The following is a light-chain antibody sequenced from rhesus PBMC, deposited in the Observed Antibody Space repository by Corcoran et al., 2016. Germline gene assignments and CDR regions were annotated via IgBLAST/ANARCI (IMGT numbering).Light chain of an antibody. CDR2: FAS. CDR1: QGISKN. V-gene: IGKV1S15*01. J-gene: IGKJ4*01. Sequence: DIQMTQSLSSLSASVGDTVTITCRASQGISKNLAWYQQKPGKDPKLLIYFASNLQIGVPSRFSGSGSGTDFTLTIRRLQPEYFATYFCQHGYGTPLTFGGGTKVEIK. CDR3: QHGYGTPLT.